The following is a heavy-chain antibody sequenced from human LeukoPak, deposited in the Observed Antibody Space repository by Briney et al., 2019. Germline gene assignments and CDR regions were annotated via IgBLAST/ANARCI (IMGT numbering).Heavy chain of an antibody. D-gene: IGHD3-16*01. V-gene: IGHV1-46*01. CDR3: ARDNRGERTPGWGYGGFDI. J-gene: IGHJ3*02. CDR1: GYTFAKFY. Sequence: GSSVTVSCKASGYTFAKFYIHWVRQAPGQGLEWMGIINPSGGTTSYAQKFQGRVSMTRDTSTSTVYMELSSLRSEDTAVYYCARDNRGERTPGWGYGGFDIWGQGTMVSVSS. CDR2: INPSGGTT.